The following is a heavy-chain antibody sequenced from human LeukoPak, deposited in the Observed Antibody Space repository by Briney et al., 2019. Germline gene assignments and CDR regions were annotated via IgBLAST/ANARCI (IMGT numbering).Heavy chain of an antibody. V-gene: IGHV1-69*05. CDR3: ARDRADHTIFHP. CDR1: GGTYSSYA. Sequence: SVKVSCKASGGTYSSYAISWVRQAPGQGLEWMGGIIPIFGTANYAQKFQGRVTITTDESTSKAYMELSSLRSEDTAVYYCARDRADHTIFHPWGQGTLVTVSS. D-gene: IGHD3-3*01. CDR2: IIPIFGTA. J-gene: IGHJ5*02.